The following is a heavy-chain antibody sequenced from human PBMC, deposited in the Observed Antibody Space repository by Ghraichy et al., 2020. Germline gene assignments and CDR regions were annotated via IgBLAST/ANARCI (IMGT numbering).Heavy chain of an antibody. J-gene: IGHJ4*02. V-gene: IGHV3-11*06. CDR3: ARDQGYYDSSGYSKNDY. CDR2: ISSSSSYT. D-gene: IGHD3-22*01. Sequence: LSLTCAASGFTFSDYYMSWIRQAPGKGLEWVSYISSSSSYTNYADSVKGRFTISRDNAKNSLYLQMNSLRAEDTAVYYCARDQGYYDSSGYSKNDYWGQGTLVTVSS. CDR1: GFTFSDYY.